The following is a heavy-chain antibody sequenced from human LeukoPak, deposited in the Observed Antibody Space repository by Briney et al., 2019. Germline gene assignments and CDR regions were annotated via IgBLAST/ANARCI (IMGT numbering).Heavy chain of an antibody. CDR2: IYYSGST. Sequence: SETLSLTCTVSGGSISSSSYYWGWIRQPPGKGLEWIGSIYYSGSTYHNPSLKSRVTISVDTSKNQFSLKRSSVAAADTAVYYCASRYSSRSGLWGQGTLVTVSS. CDR1: GGSISSSSYY. J-gene: IGHJ4*02. V-gene: IGHV4-39*01. CDR3: ASRYSSRSGL. D-gene: IGHD6-13*01.